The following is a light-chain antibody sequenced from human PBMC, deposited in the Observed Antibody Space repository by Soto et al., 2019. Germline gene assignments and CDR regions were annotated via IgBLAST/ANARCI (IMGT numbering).Light chain of an antibody. V-gene: IGKV3-15*01. J-gene: IGKJ5*01. CDR3: QQYNNWPPIT. CDR2: DAS. Sequence: EVVLTQSPATLSLSPGERATLSCRASQSVSSHLAWYQQRPGQAPRLLIYDASTRATVISARFSGSGSGTEFTLTISSLQSEDFAVYYCQQYNNWPPITFGQGTRLEIK. CDR1: QSVSSH.